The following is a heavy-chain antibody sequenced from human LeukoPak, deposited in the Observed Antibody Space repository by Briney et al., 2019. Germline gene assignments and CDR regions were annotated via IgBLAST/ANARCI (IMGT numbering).Heavy chain of an antibody. CDR1: GYTFTSYG. V-gene: IGHV1-8*02. Sequence: ASVKVSCKASGYTFTSYGISWVRQATGQGLEWMGWMNPNSGNTGYAQKFQGRVTMTRNTSISTAYMELSSLRSEDTAVYYCARSPPAMVRSRGAFDIWGQGTMVTVSS. D-gene: IGHD3-10*01. J-gene: IGHJ3*02. CDR2: MNPNSGNT. CDR3: ARSPPAMVRSRGAFDI.